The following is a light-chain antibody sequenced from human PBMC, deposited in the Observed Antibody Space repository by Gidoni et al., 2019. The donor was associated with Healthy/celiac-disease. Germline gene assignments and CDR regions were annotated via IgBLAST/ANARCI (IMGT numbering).Light chain of an antibody. CDR3: QQYGSSPLT. CDR2: GAS. V-gene: IGKV3-20*01. Sequence: SELTQSPGTLSLSPGERATLSCRASQSVSSSYLAWYQQKPGQAPRLLIYGASSRATGIPDRFSGSGSGTDFTLTISRLEPEDFAVYYCQQYGSSPLTFGGGTKVEIK. CDR1: QSVSSSY. J-gene: IGKJ4*01.